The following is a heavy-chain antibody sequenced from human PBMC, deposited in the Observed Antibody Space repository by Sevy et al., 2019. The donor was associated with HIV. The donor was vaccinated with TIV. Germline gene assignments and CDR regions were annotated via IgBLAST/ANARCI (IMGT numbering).Heavy chain of an antibody. CDR3: ARAPSGSQGPGQYFHH. J-gene: IGHJ1*01. V-gene: IGHV1-18*01. D-gene: IGHD1-26*01. CDR1: GYTFTNYH. CDR2: ITAYNGNT. Sequence: ASVKVSCKASGYTFTNYHITWVHQAPGQGLEWMGWITAYNGNTNYAQRLQGRVTMTTDTSTSTAYMELRSLRSDDTAVYYCARAPSGSQGPGQYFHHWGQSTLVTVSS.